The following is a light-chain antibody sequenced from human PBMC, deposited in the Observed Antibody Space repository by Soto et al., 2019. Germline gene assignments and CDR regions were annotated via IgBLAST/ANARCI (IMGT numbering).Light chain of an antibody. J-gene: IGKJ1*01. CDR3: QQYNSYQT. V-gene: IGKV3-20*01. CDR2: GAS. Sequence: EIVLTQSPGTLSLSPGERATLSCSPSQSVSNNYLAWYQQKPGQAPRLLIYGASNRATGIPDRFSGSGSGTDFTLTISSLQPDDFATYYCQQYNSYQTFGQGTKVDI. CDR1: QSVSNNY.